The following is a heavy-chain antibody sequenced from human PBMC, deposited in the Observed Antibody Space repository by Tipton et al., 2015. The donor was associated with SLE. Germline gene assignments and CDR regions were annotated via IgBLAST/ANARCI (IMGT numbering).Heavy chain of an antibody. J-gene: IGHJ5*02. CDR1: DDSIRDYF. D-gene: IGHD6-19*01. CDR2: TSYSGST. Sequence: LRLSCSVSDDSIRDYFFSWIRQPPGKDLEWIGYTSYSGSTVYTPSLESRVTMSLDTSKNHLSRKLRSVTAADTAVYYCARRRIGYSSGWDPWFDPWGQGTLVTVSS. V-gene: IGHV4-59*08. CDR3: ARRRIGYSSGWDPWFDP.